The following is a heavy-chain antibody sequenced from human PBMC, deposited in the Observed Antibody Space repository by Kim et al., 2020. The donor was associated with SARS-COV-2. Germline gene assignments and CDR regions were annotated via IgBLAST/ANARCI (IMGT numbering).Heavy chain of an antibody. CDR3: AKAFGGVGGYLDY. CDR2: ISYDGSNK. V-gene: IGHV3-30*18. Sequence: GGSLRLSCAASGFTFSSYGMHWVRQAPGKGLEWVAVISYDGSNKYYADSVKGRFTISRDNSKNTLYLQMNSLRAEDTAVYYCAKAFGGVGGYLDYWGQGTLVTVSS. CDR1: GFTFSSYG. J-gene: IGHJ4*02. D-gene: IGHD3-16*01.